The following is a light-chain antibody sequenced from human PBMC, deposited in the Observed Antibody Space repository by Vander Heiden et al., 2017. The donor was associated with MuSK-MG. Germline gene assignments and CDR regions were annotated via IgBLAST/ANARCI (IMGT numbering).Light chain of an antibody. CDR1: QNINNH. CDR3: QQDENLIT. CDR2: DAS. V-gene: IGKV1-33*01. J-gene: IGKJ5*01. Sequence: EIQLTQSPSSLSASVGDRVTLTCQARQNINNHLKWFQQKPGKAPKLLISDASNLHQGVSSRFSGSGSGTDFTLTINSLQPEDVATYYWQQDENLITFGQGTRMEIK.